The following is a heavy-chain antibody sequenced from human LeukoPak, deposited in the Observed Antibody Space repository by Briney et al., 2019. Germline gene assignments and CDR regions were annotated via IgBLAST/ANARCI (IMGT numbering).Heavy chain of an antibody. CDR1: GGSISGYY. Sequence: SETLSLTCTVSGGSISGYYWSWIRQPPGKGLEWLGYIYYSGSTNYNPSLKSRVTISVDTSKNQFSLKLGSVTAADTAVYYCAREIAAAAGYFDYWGQGTLVTVSS. J-gene: IGHJ4*02. CDR3: AREIAAAAGYFDY. CDR2: IYYSGST. D-gene: IGHD6-13*01. V-gene: IGHV4-59*01.